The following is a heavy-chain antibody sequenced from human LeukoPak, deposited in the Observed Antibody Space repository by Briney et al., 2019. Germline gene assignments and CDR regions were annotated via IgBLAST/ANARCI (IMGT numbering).Heavy chain of an antibody. CDR2: IYHSGST. D-gene: IGHD3-10*01. CDR3: ARGLTMVRGDAFDI. J-gene: IGHJ3*02. CDR1: GGSISSYY. Sequence: PSETLSLTCTVSGGSISSYYWGWIRQPPGKGLEWIGSIYHSGSTYYNPSLKSRVTISVDTSKNQFSLKLSSVTAADTAVYYCARGLTMVRGDAFDIWGQGTMVTVSS. V-gene: IGHV4-38-2*02.